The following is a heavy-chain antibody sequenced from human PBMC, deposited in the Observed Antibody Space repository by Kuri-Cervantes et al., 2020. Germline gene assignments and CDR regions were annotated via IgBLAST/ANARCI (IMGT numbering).Heavy chain of an antibody. D-gene: IGHD2-15*01. J-gene: IGHJ5*02. Sequence: GGSLRLSCAASGLTFSNYAMSWVRQAPGKGLEWGSDISDSGDVTHYADSVKGRFTISRDNSKNTLYLQMNSLRAEDTAVYYCARQLPYAGEVGAATYNWFDPRGQGTLVTVSS. CDR2: ISDSGDVT. CDR1: GLTFSNYA. CDR3: ARQLPYAGEVGAATYNWFDP. V-gene: IGHV3-23*01.